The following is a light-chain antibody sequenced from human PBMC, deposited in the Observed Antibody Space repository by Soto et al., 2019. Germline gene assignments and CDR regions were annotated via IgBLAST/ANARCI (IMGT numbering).Light chain of an antibody. CDR3: QQYADSPIT. V-gene: IGKV3-20*01. CDR2: DAS. Sequence: EIVLTQSPGTLSLSPGERATLSCRASQSVGRDYLAWFQQKPGQPPRPLIHDASSRATGIPDRFSGSGTGTDFTLTISRLEPEDFAVYHCQQYADSPITFGQGTRLEIK. CDR1: QSVGRDY. J-gene: IGKJ5*01.